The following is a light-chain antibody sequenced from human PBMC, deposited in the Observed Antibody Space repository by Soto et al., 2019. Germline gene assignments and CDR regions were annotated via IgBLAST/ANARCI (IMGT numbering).Light chain of an antibody. Sequence: QAVVTQPASVSGSPGQSITISCTGTSSDVGNYNLVSWYQQHPGIAPKLMIYEVNKRPSGVPDRFSGSKSGNTASLTISGLQAEDEADYYCCSFAGSSTFEVFGGGTKLTVL. CDR3: CSFAGSSTFEV. V-gene: IGLV2-23*02. J-gene: IGLJ2*01. CDR2: EVN. CDR1: SSDVGNYNL.